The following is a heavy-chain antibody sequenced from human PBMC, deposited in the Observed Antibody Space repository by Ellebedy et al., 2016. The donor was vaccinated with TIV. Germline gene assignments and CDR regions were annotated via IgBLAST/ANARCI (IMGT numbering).Heavy chain of an antibody. CDR1: GGTFSSYA. J-gene: IGHJ6*02. V-gene: IGHV1-69*13. D-gene: IGHD2/OR15-2a*01. CDR2: IIPIFGTA. CDR3: ASFPLNSRDYYYGMDV. Sequence: ASVKVSCKASGGTFSSYAISWVRQAPGQGLEWMGGIIPIFGTANYAQKFQGRVTITADESTSTAYMELSSLRSEDTAVYYCASFPLNSRDYYYGMDVWGQGTTVTVSS.